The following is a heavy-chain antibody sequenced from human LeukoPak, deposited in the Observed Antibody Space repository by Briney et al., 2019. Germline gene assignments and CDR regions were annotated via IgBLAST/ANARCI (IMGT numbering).Heavy chain of an antibody. J-gene: IGHJ4*02. V-gene: IGHV3-66*02. CDR3: ARVGHDYGDSFDY. D-gene: IGHD4-17*01. Sequence: QPGGSLRLSCAASGFTVSSYYMSWVRQAPGKGLEWVSVIYSGGSTYYADSVKGRFTISRDNSKNTLYLQMNSLRAEDTAVYYCARVGHDYGDSFDYWGQGTLVTVSS. CDR2: IYSGGST. CDR1: GFTVSSYY.